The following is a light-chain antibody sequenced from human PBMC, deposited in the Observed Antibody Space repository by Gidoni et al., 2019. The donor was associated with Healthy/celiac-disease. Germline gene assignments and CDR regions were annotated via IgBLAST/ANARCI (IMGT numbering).Light chain of an antibody. J-gene: IGKJ1*01. V-gene: IGKV1-39*01. CDR1: QSTSSY. CDR2: AAS. CDR3: QQSYSTPPWT. Sequence: DSQLNQPPSSLSASVGDRVTITCRARQSTSSYLNWYQQKPGQAPKLLIYAASILQSGVPSRFSGSGSGTDSTLTISSLQPEDFATYYCQQSYSTPPWTFGQGTKVEIK.